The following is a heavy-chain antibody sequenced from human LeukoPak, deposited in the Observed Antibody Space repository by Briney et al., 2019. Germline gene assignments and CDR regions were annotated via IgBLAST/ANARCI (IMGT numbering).Heavy chain of an antibody. CDR2: ISTYNGNT. Sequence: ASVKVSCKASGYTFTSHGISWVRQAPGQGLEWMGWISTYNGNTNYAQKLQGRVSMTTDTSTSTAYMDLRSLRSDDTAVYYCARVKYYDILTAEYWGQGTLVTVSS. D-gene: IGHD3-9*01. CDR3: ARVKYYDILTAEY. J-gene: IGHJ4*02. CDR1: GYTFTSHG. V-gene: IGHV1-18*01.